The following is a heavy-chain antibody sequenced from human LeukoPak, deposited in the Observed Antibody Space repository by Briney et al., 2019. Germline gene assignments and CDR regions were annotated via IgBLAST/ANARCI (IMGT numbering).Heavy chain of an antibody. V-gene: IGHV1-69*04. J-gene: IGHJ4*02. D-gene: IGHD3-22*01. CDR1: GGTFSSYA. CDR2: IIPILGIA. Sequence: SVKVSCKASGGTFSSYAISWVRQAPGQGLEWMGRIIPILGIANYAQKFQGRVTITADKSTSTAYMELSSLRSEDTAVYYCARDLNYYDSSGYYYYFDYWGQGTLVTVSS. CDR3: ARDLNYYDSSGYYYYFDY.